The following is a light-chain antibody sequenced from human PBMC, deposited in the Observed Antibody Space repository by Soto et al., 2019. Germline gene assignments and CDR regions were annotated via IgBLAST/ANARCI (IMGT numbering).Light chain of an antibody. J-gene: IGLJ2*01. CDR3: SSHSSSSTLVL. V-gene: IGLV2-14*03. CDR2: DVN. CDR1: SSDVGGYNY. Sequence: QSALTKPASMSGSPGQSITISCTGTSSDVGGYNYVSWYRQHPGKAPKLMIYDVNNRPSGVSNRFSGSKSGNTASLTISGLQAEDEADYYCSSHSSSSTLVLFGGGTKLTVL.